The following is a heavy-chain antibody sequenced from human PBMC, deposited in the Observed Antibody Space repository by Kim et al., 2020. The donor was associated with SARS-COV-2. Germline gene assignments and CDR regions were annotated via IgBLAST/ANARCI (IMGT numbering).Heavy chain of an antibody. V-gene: IGHV3-30*02. Sequence: KGRFTISRDNSKNTLYLQMNSLRAEDTAVYYCAKAEVGYCSSTSCYGMDVWGQGTTVTVSS. CDR3: AKAEVGYCSSTSCYGMDV. D-gene: IGHD2-2*01. J-gene: IGHJ6*02.